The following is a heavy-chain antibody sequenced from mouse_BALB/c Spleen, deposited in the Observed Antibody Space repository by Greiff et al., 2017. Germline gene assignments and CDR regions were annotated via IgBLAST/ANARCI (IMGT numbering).Heavy chain of an antibody. D-gene: IGHD2-1*01. CDR3: TREDGNYGYWYFDV. V-gene: IGHV5-6-4*01. J-gene: IGHJ1*01. Sequence: EVQRVESGGGLVKPGGSLKLSCAASGFTFSSYTMSWVRQTPEKRLEWVATISSGGSYTYYPDSVKGRFTISRDNAKNTLYLQMSSLKSEDTAMYYCTREDGNYGYWYFDVWGAGTTVTVSS. CDR1: GFTFSSYT. CDR2: ISSGGSYT.